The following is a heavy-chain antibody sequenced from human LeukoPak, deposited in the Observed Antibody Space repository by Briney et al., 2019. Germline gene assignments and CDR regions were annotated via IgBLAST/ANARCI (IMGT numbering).Heavy chain of an antibody. Sequence: GGSLRLSCAASGFTFSSSWMSWVRQAPGKGLEWVANIKQDGSEKYYVDSVKGRFTISRDNAKNSLYLQMDSLRAEDTAVYFCARVVPPLYYFDYWGQGTLVTVSS. CDR3: ARVVPPLYYFDY. CDR1: GFTFSSSW. CDR2: IKQDGSEK. D-gene: IGHD3-10*01. V-gene: IGHV3-7*01. J-gene: IGHJ4*02.